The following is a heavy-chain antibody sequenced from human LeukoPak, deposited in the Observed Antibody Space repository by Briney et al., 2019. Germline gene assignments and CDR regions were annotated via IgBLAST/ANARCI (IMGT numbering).Heavy chain of an antibody. CDR2: ISGSGGST. CDR3: ARGGGYCGGDCYGIDY. V-gene: IGHV3-23*01. Sequence: GGSLRLSCAASGFTSSSYAMSWVRQAPGKGLEWVSAISGSGGSTYYADSVKGRFTISRDDAKNSLYLQMNSLRAEDTAVYYCARGGGYCGGDCYGIDYWGQGALVTVSS. CDR1: GFTSSSYA. J-gene: IGHJ4*02. D-gene: IGHD2-21*01.